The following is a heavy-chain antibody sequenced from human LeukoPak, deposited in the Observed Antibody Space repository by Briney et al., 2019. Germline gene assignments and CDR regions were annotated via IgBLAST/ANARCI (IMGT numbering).Heavy chain of an antibody. J-gene: IGHJ6*03. D-gene: IGHD4-23*01. Sequence: GGSLRLSCAASGFTFSSYSMNWVRQAPGKGLEWVSSISSSSSYIYYADSVKGRFTISRDNAKNSLYLQMNSLRAEDMAVYYCAREEGGNSYYYYYMDVWGKGTTVTVSS. CDR3: AREEGGNSYYYYYMDV. CDR2: ISSSSSYI. CDR1: GFTFSSYS. V-gene: IGHV3-21*01.